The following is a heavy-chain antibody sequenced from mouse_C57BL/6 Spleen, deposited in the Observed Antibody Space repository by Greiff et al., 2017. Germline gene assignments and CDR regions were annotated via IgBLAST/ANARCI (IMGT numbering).Heavy chain of an antibody. V-gene: IGHV1-82*01. CDR2: IYPGDGDT. CDR3: ARVVLDRDYYAMDY. CDR1: GYAFSSSW. J-gene: IGHJ4*01. D-gene: IGHD1-1*02. Sequence: QVQLQQSGPELVKPGASVKISCKASGYAFSSSWMNWVKQRPGKGLEWIGRIYPGDGDTNYNGKFKGKATLTADKSSSTAYMQLSSLTSEDSAVYVCARVVLDRDYYAMDYWGQGTSVTVSS.